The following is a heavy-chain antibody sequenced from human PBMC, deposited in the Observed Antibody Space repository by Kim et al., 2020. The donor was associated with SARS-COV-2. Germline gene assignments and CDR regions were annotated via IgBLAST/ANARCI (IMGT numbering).Heavy chain of an antibody. J-gene: IGHJ5*02. V-gene: IGHV1-69*06. D-gene: IGHD1-26*01. CDR3: ARDRVGATLGELNWFDP. CDR1: GGTFSSYA. Sequence: SVKVSCKASGGTFSSYAISWVRQAPGQGLEWMGGIIPIFGTANYAQKFQGRVTITADKSTSTAYMELSSLRSEDTAVYYCARDRVGATLGELNWFDPWGQGTLVTVSS. CDR2: IIPIFGTA.